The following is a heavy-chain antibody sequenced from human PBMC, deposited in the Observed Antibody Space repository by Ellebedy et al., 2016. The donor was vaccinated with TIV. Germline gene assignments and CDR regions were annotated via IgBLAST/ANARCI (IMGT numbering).Heavy chain of an antibody. CDR1: GYTFSSYF. CDR3: ARDSDYGGVTNHWYFNL. J-gene: IGHJ2*01. Sequence: ASVKVSCXASGYTFSSYFMHWVRQAPGQGLEWMGWVSPYNGNTNYAQKFQARVTMTTDTSTSTAYMELRSLRSDDTALYFCARDSDYGGVTNHWYFNLWGRGTLVTVSS. CDR2: VSPYNGNT. V-gene: IGHV1-18*04. D-gene: IGHD4-23*01.